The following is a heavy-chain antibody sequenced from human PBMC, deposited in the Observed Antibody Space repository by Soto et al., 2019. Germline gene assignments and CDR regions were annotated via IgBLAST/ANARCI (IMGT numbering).Heavy chain of an antibody. D-gene: IGHD6-13*01. CDR3: ARLDSSSWYRDDYYYGMDV. J-gene: IGHJ6*02. V-gene: IGHV5-10-1*01. Sequence: GESLKISCKGSGYSFTSYWISWVRQMPGNGLEWMGRIDPSDSYTNYSPSFPGHVTISADKSISTAYLQWRSLKASDTAMYYCARLDSSSWYRDDYYYGMDVWGQGTTVTVSS. CDR2: IDPSDSYT. CDR1: GYSFTSYW.